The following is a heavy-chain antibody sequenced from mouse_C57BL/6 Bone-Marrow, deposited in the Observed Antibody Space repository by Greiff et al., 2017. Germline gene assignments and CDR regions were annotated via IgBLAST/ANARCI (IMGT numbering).Heavy chain of an antibody. D-gene: IGHD2-4*01. CDR2: IWSDGST. J-gene: IGHJ2*01. CDR1: GFSLTSYG. Sequence: VHLVESGPGLVAPSQSLSITCTVSGFSLTSYGVHWVRQPPGKGLEWLVVIWSDGSTTYNSALKSRLSISKDNSKSQVFLKMNSLQTDDTAMYXCARHRYDYDALLDYWGQGTTLTVSS. CDR3: ARHRYDYDALLDY. V-gene: IGHV2-6-1*01.